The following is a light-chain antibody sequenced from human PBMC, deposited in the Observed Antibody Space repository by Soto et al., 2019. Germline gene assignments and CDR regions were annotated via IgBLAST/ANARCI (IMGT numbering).Light chain of an antibody. Sequence: EIVLTQSPATLSLSPGERATLSCWASQSVSSYLAWYQHKPGQAPRLLIYDASNRATGIPARFSGSGSGTDFTLTISSLEPGDFAVYYCQQRSNWPWTFGQGTKVEIK. J-gene: IGKJ1*01. V-gene: IGKV3-11*01. CDR1: QSVSSY. CDR3: QQRSNWPWT. CDR2: DAS.